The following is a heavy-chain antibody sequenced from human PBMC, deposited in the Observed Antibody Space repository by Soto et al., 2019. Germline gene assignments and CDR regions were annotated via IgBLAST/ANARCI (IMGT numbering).Heavy chain of an antibody. J-gene: IGHJ4*02. CDR3: ARRALDGGYFDY. Sequence: QVQLQESGPGLVKPSETLSLTCTVSGGSMNNYYWTWIRQPPGKGLEWIGYMYYSGSTDYNPSLKSRVTISVDTSKNQFSLKVSSMTAADTAVYYCARRALDGGYFDYWGQGTLVTVSS. D-gene: IGHD4-17*01. CDR1: GGSMNNYY. CDR2: MYYSGST. V-gene: IGHV4-59*01.